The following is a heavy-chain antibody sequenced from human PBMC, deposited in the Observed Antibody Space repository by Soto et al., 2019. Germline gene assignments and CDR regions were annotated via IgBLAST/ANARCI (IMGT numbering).Heavy chain of an antibody. V-gene: IGHV1-18*01. D-gene: IGHD3-16*01. CDR3: ARDQYEWGTPAHHT. CDR1: GYTFTSYG. J-gene: IGHJ5*02. CDR2: ISAYNGNT. Sequence: GASVKVSCKASGYTFTSYGISWVRQAPGQGLEWMGWISAYNGNTNYAQKLQGRVTMTTDTSTSTAYMELRSLRSDDTAVYYCARDQYEWGTPAHHTWGQGTLVTVSS.